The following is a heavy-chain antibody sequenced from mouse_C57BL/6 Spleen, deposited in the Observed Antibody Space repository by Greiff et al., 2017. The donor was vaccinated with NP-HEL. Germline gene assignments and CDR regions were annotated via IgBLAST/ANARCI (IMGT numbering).Heavy chain of an antibody. J-gene: IGHJ3*01. CDR1: GYTFTSYW. V-gene: IGHV1-52*01. CDR2: IDPSDSET. Sequence: QVQLQQPGAELVRPGSSVKLSCKASGYTFTSYWMHWVKQRPIQGLEWIGNIDPSDSETQYNQKFKDKATLTVDKSSSTAYMQLSSLTSEDSAVYYCAKYGSSYDWFAYWGQGTLVTVSA. D-gene: IGHD1-1*01. CDR3: AKYGSSYDWFAY.